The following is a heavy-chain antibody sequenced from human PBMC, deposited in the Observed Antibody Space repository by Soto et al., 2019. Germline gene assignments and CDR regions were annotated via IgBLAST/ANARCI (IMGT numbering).Heavy chain of an antibody. Sequence: PGGSLRLSCAASGFTFSSYSMNWVRQAPGKGLEWVSSISSSSSYIYYADSVKGRFTISRDNAKNSLYLQMNSLRAEDTAVYYCARWSGGYCSGGSCYEVDVWGKGTTVTVSS. CDR2: ISSSSSYI. V-gene: IGHV3-21*01. D-gene: IGHD2-15*01. CDR1: GFTFSSYS. J-gene: IGHJ6*04. CDR3: ARWSGGYCSGGSCYEVDV.